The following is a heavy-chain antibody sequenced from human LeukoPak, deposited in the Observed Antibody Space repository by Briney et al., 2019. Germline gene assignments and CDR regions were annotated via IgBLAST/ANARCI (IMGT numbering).Heavy chain of an antibody. V-gene: IGHV3-30*02. CDR2: IRYDGSNT. Sequence: GGSLRLSCATSGFTFSTSGMHWVRQAPGKGLEWVAFIRYDGSNTYHADSVKGRFTVSRDNSKNTLFLQMSSLRDEDTAVYYCAKIPFVVVTAITAYFDYWGQGTLVTVSS. D-gene: IGHD2-21*02. CDR1: GFTFSTSG. CDR3: AKIPFVVVTAITAYFDY. J-gene: IGHJ4*02.